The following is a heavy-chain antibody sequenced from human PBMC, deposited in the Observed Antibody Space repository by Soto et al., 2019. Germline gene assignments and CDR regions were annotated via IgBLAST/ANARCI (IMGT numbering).Heavy chain of an antibody. Sequence: QVQLVESGGGVVQPGRSPRLSCAASGFTFSSYAMHWVRQAPGKGLEWVAVISYDGSNKYYADSVKGRFTISRDNSQNTLYLQMNSLRAEDTAVYYCARLEWELPQGDYWGQGTLVTVSS. J-gene: IGHJ4*02. CDR3: ARLEWELPQGDY. V-gene: IGHV3-30-3*01. D-gene: IGHD1-26*01. CDR2: ISYDGSNK. CDR1: GFTFSSYA.